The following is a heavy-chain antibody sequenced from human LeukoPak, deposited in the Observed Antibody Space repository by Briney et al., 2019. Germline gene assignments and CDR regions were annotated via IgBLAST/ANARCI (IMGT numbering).Heavy chain of an antibody. J-gene: IGHJ3*02. Sequence: SETLSLTCTVSGGSISSSSYYWGWIRQPPGKGLEWIGSIYYSGSTYYNPSLKSRVTISVDTSKNQFSLKLSSVTAADTAVYYCASSYDSSGYYRNAFDIWGQGTMVTVSS. V-gene: IGHV4-39*07. CDR2: IYYSGST. D-gene: IGHD3-22*01. CDR3: ASSYDSSGYYRNAFDI. CDR1: GGSISSSSYY.